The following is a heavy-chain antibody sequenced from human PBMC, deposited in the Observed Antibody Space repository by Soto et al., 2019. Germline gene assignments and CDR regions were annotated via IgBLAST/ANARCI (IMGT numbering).Heavy chain of an antibody. CDR1: GFTFSSYA. D-gene: IGHD6-13*01. V-gene: IGHV3-23*01. J-gene: IGHJ1*01. Sequence: EVQLLQSGGGLVQPGGSLRLSCAASGFTFSSYAMSWVRQAPGKGLEWVSSITARYGNTYYADSVKGRFTISRDSSKNTLYLQMNSLRVEDTALYYCAKDTQQHLVLPEFFHQWGQGTLVIVSS. CDR3: AKDTQQHLVLPEFFHQ. CDR2: ITARYGNT.